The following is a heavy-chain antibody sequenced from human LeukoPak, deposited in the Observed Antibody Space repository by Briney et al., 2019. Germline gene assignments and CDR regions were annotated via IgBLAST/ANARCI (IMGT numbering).Heavy chain of an antibody. CDR3: AREGSGWYDYYYYYMDV. D-gene: IGHD6-19*01. CDR1: GYTFTSYY. V-gene: IGHV1-46*01. J-gene: IGHJ6*03. Sequence: ASVKVSCKASGYTFTSYYMHWVRQAPGQGLEWMGIINPSGGSTSYAQKFQGRVTMTRDTSTSTVYMELSSLRSEDTAVYYCAREGSGWYDYYYYYMDVWGKGTTVTVSS. CDR2: INPSGGST.